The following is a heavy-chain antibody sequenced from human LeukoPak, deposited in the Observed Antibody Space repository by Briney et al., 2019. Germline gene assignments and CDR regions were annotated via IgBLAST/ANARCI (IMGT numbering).Heavy chain of an antibody. D-gene: IGHD3-10*01. Sequence: TPSETLSLTCTISGGSISSYYWSWIRQPPGKVLEWIGYIYYSGSTNYNPSLKSRVTISVDTSKNQFSLKLSSVTAADTAVYYCARASYGSGAGLDYWGQGTLVTVSS. CDR2: IYYSGST. CDR3: ARASYGSGAGLDY. CDR1: GGSISSYY. J-gene: IGHJ4*02. V-gene: IGHV4-59*01.